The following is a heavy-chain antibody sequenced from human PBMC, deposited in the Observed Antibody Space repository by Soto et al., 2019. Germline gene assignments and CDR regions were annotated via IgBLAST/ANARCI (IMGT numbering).Heavy chain of an antibody. J-gene: IGHJ5*02. CDR3: AKDSSYGSGRYYKRYGWLDP. D-gene: IGHD3-10*01. CDR1: GFTFSSYG. V-gene: IGHV3-30*18. CDR2: ISYDGSNK. Sequence: PGGSLRLSCAASGFTFSSYGMHWVRQAPGKGLEWVAVISYDGSNKYYADSVKGRFTISRDNSKNTLYLQMNSLRAEDTAVYYCAKDSSYGSGRYYKRYGWLDPWGQGTLVTVS.